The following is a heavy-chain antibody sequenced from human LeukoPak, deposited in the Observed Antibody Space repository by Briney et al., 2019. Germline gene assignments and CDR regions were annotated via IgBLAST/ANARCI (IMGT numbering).Heavy chain of an antibody. CDR1: GGSISSYY. D-gene: IGHD4-17*01. V-gene: IGHV4-59*01. CDR3: ARSEDYGDYVPPGAFDI. J-gene: IGHJ3*02. Sequence: SETLPLTCTVSGGSISSYYWSWIRQPPGKGLEWIGYIYYSGSTIYNPSLKSRVTISVDTSKNQFSLKLSSVTAADTVVYYCARSEDYGDYVPPGAFDIWGQGTMVTVSS. CDR2: IYYSGST.